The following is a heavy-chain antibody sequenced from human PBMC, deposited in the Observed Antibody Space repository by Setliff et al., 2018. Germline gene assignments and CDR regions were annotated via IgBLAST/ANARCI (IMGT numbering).Heavy chain of an antibody. D-gene: IGHD3-3*01. CDR2: IIPILETT. Sequence: SVKVSCKASGDTFSTYALTWVRQAPGQGLVWMGRIIPILETTNYAQNFQGRVSITADESTRTAYMELSRLTFGDTAVYYCARWNGSGYFYYWGQGTWVTVSS. CDR1: GDTFSTYA. V-gene: IGHV1-69*11. J-gene: IGHJ4*02. CDR3: ARWNGSGYFYY.